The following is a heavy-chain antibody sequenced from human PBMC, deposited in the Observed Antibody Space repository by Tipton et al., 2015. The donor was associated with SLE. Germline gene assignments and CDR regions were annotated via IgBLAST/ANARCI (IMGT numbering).Heavy chain of an antibody. CDR2: IVVGSGNT. V-gene: IGHV1-58*02. J-gene: IGHJ3*02. CDR3: AADGTRSIAAAGTGRAFDI. Sequence: QLVQSGPEVKKPGTSVKVSCKASGFTFTSSAMQWVRQARGQRLEWIGWIVVGSGNTNYAQKFQERVTITRDMSTSTAYMELSSLRSEDTAVYYCAADGTRSIAAAGTGRAFDIWGQGTMVTVSS. CDR1: GFTFTSSA. D-gene: IGHD6-13*01.